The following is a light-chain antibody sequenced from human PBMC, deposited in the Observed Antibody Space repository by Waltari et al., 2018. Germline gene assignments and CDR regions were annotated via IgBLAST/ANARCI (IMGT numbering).Light chain of an antibody. J-gene: IGKJ1*01. V-gene: IGKV4-1*01. CDR3: HQYYSTPWT. CDR2: WAS. Sequence: DIVMTQSPDSLAVSLGVRATINCKSSQSVLYSSSNKSYLIWYQQKPGQPPKLLIYWASTRESGVPDRFSGSGSGTDFTLTISSLQAEDVAVYYCHQYYSTPWTFGQGTKVEIK. CDR1: QSVLYSSSNKSY.